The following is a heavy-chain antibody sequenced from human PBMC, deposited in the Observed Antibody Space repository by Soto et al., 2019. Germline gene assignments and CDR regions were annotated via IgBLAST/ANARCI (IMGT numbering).Heavy chain of an antibody. CDR2: IYASGNT. Sequence: QVQLQESGPGLVKPSETLSLTCTVSGASISDYYWSWIRQPAGKGLECIGRIYASGNTNYNPSLKSRVTMSVDTSKNQFSLTLNSVTAADTAVYYCARESRSALGTVEHWGRGTLVTVS. CDR1: GASISDYY. J-gene: IGHJ4*02. CDR3: ARESRSALGTVEH. D-gene: IGHD6-13*01. V-gene: IGHV4-4*07.